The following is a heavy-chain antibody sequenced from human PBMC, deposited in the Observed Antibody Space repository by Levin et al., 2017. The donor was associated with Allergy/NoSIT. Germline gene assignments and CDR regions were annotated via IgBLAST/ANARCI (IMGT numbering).Heavy chain of an antibody. V-gene: IGHV3-30-3*01. CDR3: VRERYGYPFDF. Sequence: PGGSLRLSCAASGFTLSNYVMHWVRQAPGKGLEWVALISNDGGTKSYLDSVKGRFTISRDNSENTLFLQMNSLRVEDTAVYHCVRERYGYPFDFWGQGTLVTVSS. D-gene: IGHD5-18*01. J-gene: IGHJ4*02. CDR2: ISNDGGTK. CDR1: GFTLSNYV.